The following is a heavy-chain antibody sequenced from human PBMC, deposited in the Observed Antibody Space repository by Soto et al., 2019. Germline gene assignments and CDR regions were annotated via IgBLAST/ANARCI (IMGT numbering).Heavy chain of an antibody. CDR2: IYYSGST. V-gene: IGHV4-30-4*01. CDR3: ARVRFLEWLSETDAFDI. CDR1: GGSISSGDYY. J-gene: IGHJ3*02. Sequence: QVQLQESGPGLVKPSQTLSLTCTVSGGSISSGDYYWSWIRQPPGKGLEWIGYIYYSGSTYYNPSLKSRVTISVDTSKNQFSLKLSSVTAADTAVYYCARVRFLEWLSETDAFDIWGQGTMVTVSS. D-gene: IGHD3-3*01.